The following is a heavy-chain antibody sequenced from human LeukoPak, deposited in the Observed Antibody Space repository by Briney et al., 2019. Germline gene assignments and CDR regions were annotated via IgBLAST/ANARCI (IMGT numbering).Heavy chain of an antibody. CDR1: GLTVSSNY. V-gene: IGHV3-53*01. J-gene: IGHJ3*02. D-gene: IGHD5-18*01. CDR2: IYSGGST. Sequence: PGGSLRLSCAASGLTVSSNYMSWVRQAPGKGLEWVSVIYSGGSTYYADSVKGRFTISRDNSKNTLYLQMNSLRAEDTAVYYCARDFYSYGYGGSAFDIWGQGTMVTVSS. CDR3: ARDFYSYGYGGSAFDI.